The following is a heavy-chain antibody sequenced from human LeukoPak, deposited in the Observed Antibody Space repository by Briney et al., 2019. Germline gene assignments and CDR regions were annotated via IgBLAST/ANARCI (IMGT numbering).Heavy chain of an antibody. CDR1: GFSFGNYA. CDR3: AKTDFFCWNGELFFEQ. D-gene: IGHD3-3*01. Sequence: PGGSLRLSCAASGFSFGNYAMSWVRQAPGKGPEWVAAISGTGESTNFADSVKGRFTISRDNSKNTLNLQMNSLRADDTAVYYCAKTDFFCWNGELFFEQRGQGTLVTVSS. V-gene: IGHV3-23*01. CDR2: ISGTGEST. J-gene: IGHJ4*03.